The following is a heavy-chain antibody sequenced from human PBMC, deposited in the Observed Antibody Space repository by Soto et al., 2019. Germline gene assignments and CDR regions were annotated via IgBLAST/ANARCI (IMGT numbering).Heavy chain of an antibody. V-gene: IGHV4-59*01. CDR1: GGSISSYY. D-gene: IGHD1-1*01. CDR2: IYYSRST. J-gene: IGHJ6*02. CDR3: ARYGNPMYYYYGMDV. Sequence: QVQLQESGPGLVKPSETLSLTCTVSGGSISSYYWSWIRQPPGKGLEWIGYIYYSRSTNYNPSLESRVTIAVDTSKNQFSLKLSSVTAADTAVYYCARYGNPMYYYYGMDVWGQGTTVTVSS.